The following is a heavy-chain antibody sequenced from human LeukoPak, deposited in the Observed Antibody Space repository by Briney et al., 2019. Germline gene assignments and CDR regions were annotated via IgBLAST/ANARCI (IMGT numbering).Heavy chain of an antibody. J-gene: IGHJ4*02. CDR1: GDSISSSTDY. V-gene: IGHV4-39*07. CDR3: ARGRLGSYSDF. D-gene: IGHD3-16*01. CDR2: IYYSGTT. Sequence: SETLSLTCTVSGDSISSSTDYWGSIRQPPGKGREGIGSIYYSGTTHYNPSLKSRLTISVDTSKKQFSLKLTSVTAADTAVYYCARGRLGSYSDFWGQGTLVTVSS.